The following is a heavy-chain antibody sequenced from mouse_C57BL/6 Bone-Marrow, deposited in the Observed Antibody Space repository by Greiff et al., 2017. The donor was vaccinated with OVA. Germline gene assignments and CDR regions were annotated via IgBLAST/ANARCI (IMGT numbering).Heavy chain of an antibody. V-gene: IGHV14-4*01. CDR1: GFNIKDDY. J-gene: IGHJ2*01. Sequence: EVQLQQSGAELVRPGASVKLSCTASGFNIKDDYMHWVKQRPEQGLEWIGWIDPENGDTEYASKFQGKATITADTSSNTAYLQLSSLTSEDTAVYYCTTGYPPDYWGQGTTLTVSS. CDR2: IDPENGDT. CDR3: TTGYPPDY. D-gene: IGHD1-2*01.